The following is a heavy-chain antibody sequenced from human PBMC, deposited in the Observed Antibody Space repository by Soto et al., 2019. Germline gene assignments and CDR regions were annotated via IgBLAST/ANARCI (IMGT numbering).Heavy chain of an antibody. CDR2: TYYRSKWYN. CDR3: ARGYCSGGSCYHYYYYYYKDV. Sequence: SQTLSLTCAISGDSVSSNSAAWNWIRQSPSRGLEWLGRTYYRSKWYNDYAVSVKSRITINPDTSKNQFSLQLNSVTPEDTAVYYCARGYCSGGSCYHYYYYYYKDVWGKGTTVTVSS. CDR1: GDSVSSNSAA. D-gene: IGHD2-15*01. V-gene: IGHV6-1*01. J-gene: IGHJ6*03.